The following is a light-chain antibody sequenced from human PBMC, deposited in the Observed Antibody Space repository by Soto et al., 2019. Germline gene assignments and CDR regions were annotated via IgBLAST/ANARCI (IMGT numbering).Light chain of an antibody. V-gene: IGLV1-44*01. Sequence: QSALTQPPSASGTPGQTVTISCYGSTSNIGTNTVNWFQHLPGMAPKLLIYTNDQRPSGVPDRFSGSRSGTSASLAISGLQSEDEADYYCATWDDSVYVFGTGTQLTVL. CDR2: TND. CDR3: ATWDDSVYV. CDR1: TSNIGTNT. J-gene: IGLJ1*01.